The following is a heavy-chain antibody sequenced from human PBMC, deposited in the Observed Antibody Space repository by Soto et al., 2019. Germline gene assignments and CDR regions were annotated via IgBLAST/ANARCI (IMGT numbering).Heavy chain of an antibody. D-gene: IGHD6-19*01. CDR3: VKXXHEQXLVXXFEY. CDR1: GFTFESYA. Sequence: EVQLVXSGGGSVQPXXSXXLXCVASGFTFESYAMHWVRQVPGKGLEGVSGISWNSGSIGYEDSVKGRFTXSXXXXXXXXXXXXXXXXXXXXXXYXCVKXXHEQXLVXXFEYWGQGALVTVSX. V-gene: IGHV3-9*01. CDR2: ISWNSGSI. J-gene: IGHJ4*02.